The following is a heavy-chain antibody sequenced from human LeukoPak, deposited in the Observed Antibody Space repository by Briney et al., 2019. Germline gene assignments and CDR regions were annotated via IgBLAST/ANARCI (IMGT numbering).Heavy chain of an antibody. CDR1: GFTFSTYG. CDR2: ITIGSSTI. CDR3: AREEYSYGYNY. Sequence: GGSLRLSCAASGFTFSTYGMNWVRQAPGKGLEWVSYITIGSSTIYYADSVRGRFTISRDNAKNSLYLQMNSLRAEDTAVYYCAREEYSYGYNYWGQGTLVTVSS. V-gene: IGHV3-48*01. D-gene: IGHD5-18*01. J-gene: IGHJ4*02.